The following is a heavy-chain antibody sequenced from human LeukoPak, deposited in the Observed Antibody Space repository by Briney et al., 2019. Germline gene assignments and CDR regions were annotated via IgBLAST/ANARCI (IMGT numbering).Heavy chain of an antibody. CDR2: IYFSGST. CDR1: GGSISSGGYS. Sequence: SETLSLTCAVSGGSISSGGYSWSWIRQPPGKGLEYIGNIYFSGSTNYNPSLKSRVTISVDTSKRQFSLKLSSVTAADTAVYYCARATNDYTSGWNYYLDVWGKGTTVIVSS. D-gene: IGHD6-19*01. CDR3: ARATNDYTSGWNYYLDV. J-gene: IGHJ6*03. V-gene: IGHV4-61*08.